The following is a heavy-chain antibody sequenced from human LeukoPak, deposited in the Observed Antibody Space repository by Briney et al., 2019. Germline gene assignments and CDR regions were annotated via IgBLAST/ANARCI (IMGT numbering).Heavy chain of an antibody. CDR2: IHPGNSET. J-gene: IGHJ4*02. D-gene: IGHD6-6*01. Sequence: GESLKISCKGSGYSFSSYWIAWVRRMPGKGLEWMGIIHPGNSETTYNPSFRGQVTMSADKSISTAYLQWSSLEASDTAMYYCARRLSSIAASAASDYWGQGTLVTVSS. CDR3: ARRLSSIAASAASDY. V-gene: IGHV5-51*01. CDR1: GYSFSSYW.